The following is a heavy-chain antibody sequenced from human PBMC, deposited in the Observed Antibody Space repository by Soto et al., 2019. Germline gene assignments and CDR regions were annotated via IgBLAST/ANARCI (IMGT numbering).Heavy chain of an antibody. Sequence: GGSLRLSCAASGFTFSSYDMHWVRQAPGKGLEWVAVISYDGSNKYYADSVKGRFTISRDNSKNTLYLQMNSLRAEDTAVYYCARVNYDFWSGYYTGPYYFDYWGQGTLVTVSS. CDR1: GFTFSSYD. J-gene: IGHJ4*02. D-gene: IGHD3-3*01. CDR3: ARVNYDFWSGYYTGPYYFDY. V-gene: IGHV3-30*03. CDR2: ISYDGSNK.